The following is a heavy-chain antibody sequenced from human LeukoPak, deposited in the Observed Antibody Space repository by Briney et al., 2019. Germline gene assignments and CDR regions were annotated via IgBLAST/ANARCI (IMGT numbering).Heavy chain of an antibody. CDR2: IIPIFGTA. CDR3: ASHRVAAPPKFDY. J-gene: IGHJ4*02. Sequence: SVKVSCKASGGTFSSYAISWVRQAPGQGLEWMGRIIPIFGTANYAQKFQGRGTITTDESTSTAYMDLSSLRSQDTAVYYCASHRVAAPPKFDYWGQGTLVTVSS. D-gene: IGHD2-15*01. V-gene: IGHV1-69*05. CDR1: GGTFSSYA.